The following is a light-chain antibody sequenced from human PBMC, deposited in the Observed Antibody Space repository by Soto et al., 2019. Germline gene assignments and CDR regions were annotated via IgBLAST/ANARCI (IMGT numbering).Light chain of an antibody. CDR2: EVS. J-gene: IGKJ2*01. V-gene: IGKV3-11*01. Sequence: EIVLTQSPATLSLSPGERATLSCRASQTVSSSLAWYQQKPGQAPRLLIYEVSNRATGIPARFSGSGSGADFTLTISSLEPGDFAVYYCQQYGSSPPYTFGQGTKLEIK. CDR3: QQYGSSPPYT. CDR1: QTVSSS.